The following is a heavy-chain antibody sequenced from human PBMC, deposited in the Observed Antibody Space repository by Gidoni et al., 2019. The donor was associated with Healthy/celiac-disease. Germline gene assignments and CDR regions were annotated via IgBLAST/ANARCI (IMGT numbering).Heavy chain of an antibody. J-gene: IGHJ4*02. V-gene: IGHV3-53*01. Sequence: EVQLVESVGGLIQPGGSLRLSCAASGFTVSSNYMSWVRQAPGKGLEWVSVIYSGGSTYYADSVKGRFTISRDNSKNTLYLQMNSLRAEDTAVYYCAALHYDFWSGSFDYWGQGTLVTVSS. CDR2: IYSGGST. D-gene: IGHD3-3*01. CDR3: AALHYDFWSGSFDY. CDR1: GFTVSSNY.